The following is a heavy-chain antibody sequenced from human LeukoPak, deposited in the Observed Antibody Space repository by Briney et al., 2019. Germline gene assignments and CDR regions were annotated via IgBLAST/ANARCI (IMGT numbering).Heavy chain of an antibody. CDR1: GGSISSSSYY. J-gene: IGHJ5*02. D-gene: IGHD3-10*01. V-gene: IGHV4-39*07. CDR3: ARDSDRGVISGWFDP. Sequence: SETLSLTCTVSGGSISSSSYYWGWIRQPPGKGLEWIGSIYYSGSTYYNPSLKSRVTISVDTSKNQFSLKLSSVTAADTAVYYCARDSDRGVISGWFDPWGQGTLVTVSA. CDR2: IYYSGST.